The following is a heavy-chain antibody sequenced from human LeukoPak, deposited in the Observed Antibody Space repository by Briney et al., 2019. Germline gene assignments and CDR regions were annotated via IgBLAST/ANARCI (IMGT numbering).Heavy chain of an antibody. Sequence: PGRSLRLSCAASGFTFDDYAMHWVRQAPGKGLEWVSGISWNSGSIGYADFVKGRFTISRDNAKNSLYLQMNSLRAEDTALYYCAKEVGTYYYDSSGYLDYWGQGTLVTVSS. V-gene: IGHV3-9*01. CDR3: AKEVGTYYYDSSGYLDY. CDR2: ISWNSGSI. J-gene: IGHJ4*02. CDR1: GFTFDDYA. D-gene: IGHD3-22*01.